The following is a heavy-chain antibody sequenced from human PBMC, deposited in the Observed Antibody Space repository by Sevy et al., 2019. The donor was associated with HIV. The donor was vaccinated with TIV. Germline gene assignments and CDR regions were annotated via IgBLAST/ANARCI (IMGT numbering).Heavy chain of an antibody. D-gene: IGHD1-26*01. V-gene: IGHV3-7*01. Sequence: GGYLRLSCAASGFTFSDYWMSWVRQAPGKGLEWVANIKQDGSQKYFVDSVKGRFTISRDNAKNSLYLQMDNLRAEDTALYYCARKVGDMWGQGTMVTVSS. CDR1: GFTFSDYW. J-gene: IGHJ3*01. CDR2: IKQDGSQK. CDR3: ARKVGDM.